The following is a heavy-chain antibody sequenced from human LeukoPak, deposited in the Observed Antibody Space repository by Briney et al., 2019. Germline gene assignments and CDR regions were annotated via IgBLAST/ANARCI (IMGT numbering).Heavy chain of an antibody. CDR2: IYHSGST. CDR1: GGSISSGGYY. CDR3: ARTSPRSYSGYHLLDY. D-gene: IGHD5-12*01. Sequence: SETLSLTCTVSGGSISSGGYYWSWIRQPPGKGLEWIGYIYHSGSTYYNPSLKSRVTISVDRSKNQFSLKLSSVTAADTAVYYCARTSPRSYSGYHLLDYWGQGTLVTVSS. V-gene: IGHV4-30-2*01. J-gene: IGHJ4*02.